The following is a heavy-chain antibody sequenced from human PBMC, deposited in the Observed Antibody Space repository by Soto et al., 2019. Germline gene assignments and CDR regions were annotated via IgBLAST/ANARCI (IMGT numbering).Heavy chain of an antibody. J-gene: IGHJ4*02. D-gene: IGHD3-3*01. CDR1: GFTFSSYS. CDR2: ISSSSSYI. Sequence: EVQLVESGGGLVKPGGSLRLSCAASGFTFSSYSMNWVRQAPGKGLEWVSSISSSSSYIYYADSVKGRFTISRDNAKNSLYLQMNSLRAEDTAVYYCARPDITIFGVGPPGYWGQGTLVTVSS. V-gene: IGHV3-21*01. CDR3: ARPDITIFGVGPPGY.